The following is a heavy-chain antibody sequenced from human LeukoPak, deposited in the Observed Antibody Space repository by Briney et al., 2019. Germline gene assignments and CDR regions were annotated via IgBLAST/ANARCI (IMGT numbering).Heavy chain of an antibody. J-gene: IGHJ4*02. CDR3: ARGSYDGSGLLTQLDY. Sequence: SETLSLTGAGYGGSFSGYYWSWIRQPPGKGLEWIGEINHSGSTNSNPSLKSRVTISVDTSKNQFSLRLSFVTAADTAVYYCARGSYDGSGLLTQLDYWGQGTLVTVSS. CDR2: INHSGST. CDR1: GGSFSGYY. D-gene: IGHD3-22*01. V-gene: IGHV4-34*01.